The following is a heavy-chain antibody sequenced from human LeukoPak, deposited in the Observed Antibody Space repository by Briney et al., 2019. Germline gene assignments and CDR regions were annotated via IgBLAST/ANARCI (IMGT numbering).Heavy chain of an antibody. J-gene: IGHJ4*02. CDR3: AKDLYSSSWRGSMFFDY. V-gene: IGHV3-23*01. Sequence: GGSLRLSCAASGFTLSSYAMSRVRQAPGKGLEWVSAISGSGGSTYYADSVKGRFTISRDNSKNTLYLQMNSLRAEDTAVYYCAKDLYSSSWRGSMFFDYWGQGTLVTVSS. CDR2: ISGSGGST. CDR1: GFTLSSYA. D-gene: IGHD6-13*01.